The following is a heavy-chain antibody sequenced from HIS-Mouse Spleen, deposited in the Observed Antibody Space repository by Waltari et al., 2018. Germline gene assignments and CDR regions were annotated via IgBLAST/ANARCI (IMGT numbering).Heavy chain of an antibody. Sequence: QVQLVQSGAEVKKPGASVKVSCKASGYTFTSYGISWVRQAPGQGLEWMGWINPYTGNTNSEQKLQGRVTMTTETSTSTAYMELRSLRSDDTAVYYCARGRIVGAKDYYYGMDVWGQGTTVTVSS. CDR1: GYTFTSYG. CDR3: ARGRIVGAKDYYYGMDV. V-gene: IGHV1-18*01. J-gene: IGHJ6*02. CDR2: INPYTGNT. D-gene: IGHD1-26*01.